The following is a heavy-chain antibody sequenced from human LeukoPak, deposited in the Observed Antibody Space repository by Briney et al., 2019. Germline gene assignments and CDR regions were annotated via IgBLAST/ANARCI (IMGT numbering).Heavy chain of an antibody. Sequence: SVKVSCKASGGTFSSYAISWVRQAPGQGLEWMGGIIPIFGTANYAQKFQGRVTITADESTSTAYMELSSLRFEDTAVYYCAGVFVGGCSSSSCYYYYYMDVWGKGTTVTVSS. CDR2: IIPIFGTA. J-gene: IGHJ6*03. V-gene: IGHV1-69*13. D-gene: IGHD2-2*01. CDR1: GGTFSSYA. CDR3: AGVFVGGCSSSSCYYYYYMDV.